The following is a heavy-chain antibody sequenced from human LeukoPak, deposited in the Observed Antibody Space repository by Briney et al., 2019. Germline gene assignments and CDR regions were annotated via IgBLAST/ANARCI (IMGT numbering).Heavy chain of an antibody. D-gene: IGHD3-22*01. Sequence: EASVKVSCKASANTFISYDINWVRQATGQGLEWMGWMNPDSGDTGYAQKFQGRVTMTRNTSISTAYLELRSLRSEDTAVYYCARGRTDYYESSGSFPALGYWGQGTLVTVSS. CDR3: ARGRTDYYESSGSFPALGY. CDR1: ANTFISYD. V-gene: IGHV1-8*01. J-gene: IGHJ4*02. CDR2: MNPDSGDT.